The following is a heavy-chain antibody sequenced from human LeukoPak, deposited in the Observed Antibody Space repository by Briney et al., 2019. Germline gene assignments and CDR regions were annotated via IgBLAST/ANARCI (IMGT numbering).Heavy chain of an antibody. CDR3: ARVGDYGDYYMDV. CDR1: GGTFSSYA. Sequence: SVKVSCKASGGTFSSYAISWVRQAPGQGLEWMGGIIPIFGTANYAQKFQGRVTITADKSTSTAYMELSSLRSEDTAVYYCARVGDYGDYYMDVWGKGTTVTVSS. J-gene: IGHJ6*03. CDR2: IIPIFGTA. D-gene: IGHD4-17*01. V-gene: IGHV1-69*06.